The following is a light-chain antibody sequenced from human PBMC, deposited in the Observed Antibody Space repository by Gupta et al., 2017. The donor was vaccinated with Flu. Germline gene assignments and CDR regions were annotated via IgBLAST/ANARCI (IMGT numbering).Light chain of an antibody. Sequence: TISCTGTSSDVVGYNYVSWYHHHPGKVPKLIIYAVTKRPSGVPSRFSGSKSGNTASLTVSGLQAEDEADYFCSSYGGSDNLWVFGGGTKLTVL. CDR1: SSDVVGYNY. J-gene: IGLJ3*02. CDR2: AVT. V-gene: IGLV2-8*01. CDR3: SSYGGSDNLWV.